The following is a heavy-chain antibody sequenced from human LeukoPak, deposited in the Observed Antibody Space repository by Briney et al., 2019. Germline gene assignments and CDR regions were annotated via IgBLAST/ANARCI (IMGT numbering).Heavy chain of an antibody. CDR2: IYSGGST. D-gene: IGHD3-10*01. V-gene: IGHV3-53*01. CDR1: GFTFSSYE. J-gene: IGHJ4*02. CDR3: AREGGITMVRGGNYFDY. Sequence: GGSLRLSCAASGFTFSSYEMNWVRQAPGKGLEWVSVIYSGGSTYYADSVKGRFTISRDNSKNTLYLQMNSLRAEDTAVYYCAREGGITMVRGGNYFDYWGQGTLVTVSS.